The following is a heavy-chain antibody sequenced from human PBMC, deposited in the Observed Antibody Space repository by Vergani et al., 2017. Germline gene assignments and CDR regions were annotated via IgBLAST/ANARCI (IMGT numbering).Heavy chain of an antibody. CDR1: GGSFSGYY. D-gene: IGHD6-13*01. Sequence: VQLQQWGAGLLKPSEPLSLTCAVYGGSFSGYYWSWIRQPPGKGLEWVANIKQDGSEKYYVDSVKGRFTISRDNAKNSLYLQMNSLRAEDTAVYYCARAALPPLIAAAGSDYYYGMDVWGQGTTVTVSS. CDR2: IKQDGSEK. J-gene: IGHJ6*02. CDR3: ARAALPPLIAAAGSDYYYGMDV. V-gene: IGHV3-7*01.